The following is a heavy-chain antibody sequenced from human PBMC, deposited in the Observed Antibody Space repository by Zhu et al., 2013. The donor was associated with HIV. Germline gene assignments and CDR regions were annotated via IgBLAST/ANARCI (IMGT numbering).Heavy chain of an antibody. J-gene: IGHJ4*02. CDR3: ARDGPVSRGIAAAGRFDY. V-gene: IGHV4-61*08. CDR2: IYDTGNS. CDR1: GASVSSTVYY. Sequence: QVQLQESGPGLVKPSETLSLTCAVSGASVSSTVYYWTWIRQPPGKELEWIGHIYDTGNSDYNPSLRSRVTMSLDTSKNQFSLKVTSVTAADTAVYYCARDGPVSRGIAAAGRFDYWGQGTLVTVSS. D-gene: IGHD6-13*01.